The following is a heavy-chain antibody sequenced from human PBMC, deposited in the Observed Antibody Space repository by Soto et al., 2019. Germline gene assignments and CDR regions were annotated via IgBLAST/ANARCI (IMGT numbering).Heavy chain of an antibody. D-gene: IGHD3-22*01. V-gene: IGHV3-21*01. Sequence: GGSLRLSCAASGFTFSSYSMNWVRQAPGKGLEWVSSISSSSSYIYYADSVKGRFTISRDNAKNSLYLQMNSLRAEDTAVYCCARPHYYDSSGYYSPPHYWGQGTLVTVSS. CDR3: ARPHYYDSSGYYSPPHY. J-gene: IGHJ4*02. CDR1: GFTFSSYS. CDR2: ISSSSSYI.